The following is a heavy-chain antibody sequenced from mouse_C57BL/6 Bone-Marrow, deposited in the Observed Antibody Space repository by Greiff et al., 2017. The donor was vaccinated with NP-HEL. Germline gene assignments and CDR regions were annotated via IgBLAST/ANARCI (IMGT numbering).Heavy chain of an antibody. CDR3: ARNEAYYSNPAWFAY. Sequence: QVQLKQSGPELVKPGASVKISCKASGYTFTDYYINWVKQRPGQGLEWIGWIFPGSGSTYYNEKFKGKATLTVDKSSSTAYMLLSSLTSEDSAVYFCARNEAYYSNPAWFAYWGQGTLVTVSA. D-gene: IGHD2-5*01. J-gene: IGHJ3*01. CDR2: IFPGSGST. CDR1: GYTFTDYY. V-gene: IGHV1-75*01.